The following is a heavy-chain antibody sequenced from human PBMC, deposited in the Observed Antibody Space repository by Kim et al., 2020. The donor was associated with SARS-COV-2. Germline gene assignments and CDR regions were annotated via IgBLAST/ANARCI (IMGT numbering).Heavy chain of an antibody. CDR3: ARHFSLAAAGIRP. CDR1: GGSISSSSYY. J-gene: IGHJ5*02. V-gene: IGHV4-39*01. D-gene: IGHD6-13*01. Sequence: SETLFLTCTVSGGSISSSSYYWGWIRQPPGKGLEWIGSIYYSGSTYYNPSLKSRVTISVDTSKNQFSLKLSSVTAADTAVYYCARHFSLAAAGIRPWGQGTLVTVSS. CDR2: IYYSGST.